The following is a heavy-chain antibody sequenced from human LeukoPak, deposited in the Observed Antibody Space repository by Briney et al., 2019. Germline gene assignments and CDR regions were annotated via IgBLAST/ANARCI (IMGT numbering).Heavy chain of an antibody. Sequence: ASVKVSCXASGYTFTSYGISWVRQAPGQGLEWMGWISAYNGNTNYAQKLQGRVTMTTDASTSTAYMELRSLRSDDTAVYYCARGVVTIFGVVIIQNWFDPWGQGTLVTVSS. CDR1: GYTFTSYG. J-gene: IGHJ5*02. V-gene: IGHV1-18*01. CDR3: ARGVVTIFGVVIIQNWFDP. D-gene: IGHD3-3*01. CDR2: ISAYNGNT.